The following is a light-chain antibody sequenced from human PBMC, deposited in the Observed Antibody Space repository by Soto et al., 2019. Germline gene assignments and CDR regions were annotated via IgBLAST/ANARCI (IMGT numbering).Light chain of an antibody. J-gene: IGKJ1*01. Sequence: EIVMTQSPATLYVSPGERATLSCRASQSVSSNLAWYQQKPGQAPRLLIYGASTRATGIPARFSGSGSGTEFTRTISSLQSEDFAVYYCQQYNNWPPWTFGQGTKVEIK. CDR2: GAS. CDR1: QSVSSN. CDR3: QQYNNWPPWT. V-gene: IGKV3-15*01.